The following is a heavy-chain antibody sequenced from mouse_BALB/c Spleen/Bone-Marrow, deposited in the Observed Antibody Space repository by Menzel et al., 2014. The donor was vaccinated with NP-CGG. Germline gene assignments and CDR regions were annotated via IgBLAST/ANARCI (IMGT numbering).Heavy chain of an antibody. J-gene: IGHJ4*01. Sequence: VQLQQSGAELAKPGASVKMSCKASGYTFTSYWMHWVKQRPGQGLEWIGYINPSTGYTEYNQKFKGKATLTADKSSSTAYMQLSSLTSEDSAVYYCASPPYYYGSSYDAMDYWGQGTSVTVSS. CDR3: ASPPYYYGSSYDAMDY. D-gene: IGHD1-1*01. CDR1: GYTFTSYW. CDR2: INPSTGYT. V-gene: IGHV1-7*01.